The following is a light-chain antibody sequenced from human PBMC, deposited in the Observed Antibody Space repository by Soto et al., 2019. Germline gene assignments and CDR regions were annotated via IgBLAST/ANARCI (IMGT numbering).Light chain of an antibody. CDR3: CSYAGSQTRV. CDR1: SPNIRAGSD. J-gene: IGLJ1*01. V-gene: IGLV1-40*01. CDR2: NNS. Sequence: QSVLTQPPSVSGAAGQRVTISCTGTSPNIRAGSDVHWYQQLPGTAPKLLIYNNSNRPSGVPDRFSGSKSGNTASLTISGLQAEDEADYYCCSYAGSQTRVFGTGTKVTVL.